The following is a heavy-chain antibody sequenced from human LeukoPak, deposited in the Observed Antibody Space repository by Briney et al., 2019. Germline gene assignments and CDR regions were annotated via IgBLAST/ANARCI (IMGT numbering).Heavy chain of an antibody. CDR2: ITGSGGNK. J-gene: IGHJ4*02. Sequence: GGSLRLSCAASGFTFSNYAMSWVRQAPGKGLEWVSAITGSGGNKYYADSVKGRFTISRDNSKNTVFLQMNSLRAEDTAVYYCAKWGDYDVLSGYYIADCWGQGTLVTVSS. D-gene: IGHD3-9*01. CDR1: GFTFSNYA. CDR3: AKWGDYDVLSGYYIADC. V-gene: IGHV3-23*01.